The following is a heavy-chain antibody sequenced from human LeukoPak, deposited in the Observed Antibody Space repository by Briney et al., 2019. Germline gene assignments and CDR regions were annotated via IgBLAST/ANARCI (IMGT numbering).Heavy chain of an antibody. Sequence: PGGSLRLSCAASGFTFSTYAMSWVRQAPGKGLEWVSYISSSSSTIYYADSVKGRFTISRDNAKNSLYLQMNSLRAEDTAVYYCARESYDSSGYHDGGDFQHWGQGTLVTVSS. D-gene: IGHD3-22*01. CDR3: ARESYDSSGYHDGGDFQH. CDR2: ISSSSSTI. J-gene: IGHJ1*01. CDR1: GFTFSTYA. V-gene: IGHV3-48*04.